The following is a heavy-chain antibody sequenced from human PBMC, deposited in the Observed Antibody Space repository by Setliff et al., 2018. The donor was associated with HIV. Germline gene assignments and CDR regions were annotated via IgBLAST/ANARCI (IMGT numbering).Heavy chain of an antibody. D-gene: IGHD2-15*01. CDR2: IIPIFGTA. Sequence: ASVKVSCKASGGTFSSYAISWVRQAPGQGLEWMGGIIPIFGTANYAQKFKGRLTITADESTSTVYMELSSLRSEDTAVYYCARDSRDIVVVIAPEPEPYYYYGMDVWGEGTTVTVSS. V-gene: IGHV1-69*13. CDR1: GGTFSSYA. CDR3: ARDSRDIVVVIAPEPEPYYYYGMDV. J-gene: IGHJ6*04.